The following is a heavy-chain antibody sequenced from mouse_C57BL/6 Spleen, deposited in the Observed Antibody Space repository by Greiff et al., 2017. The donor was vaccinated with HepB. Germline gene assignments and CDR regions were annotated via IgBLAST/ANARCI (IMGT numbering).Heavy chain of an antibody. J-gene: IGHJ3*01. CDR2: IDPENGDT. D-gene: IGHD2-3*01. V-gene: IGHV14-4*01. CDR1: GFNIKDDY. Sequence: EVQLQQSGAELVRPGASVKLSCTASGFNIKDDYMHWVKQRPEQGLEWIGWIDPENGDTEYASKFQGKATITADTSSNTAYLQLSSLTSEDTAVYYGTTRLLPFAYWGQGTLVTVSA. CDR3: TTRLLPFAY.